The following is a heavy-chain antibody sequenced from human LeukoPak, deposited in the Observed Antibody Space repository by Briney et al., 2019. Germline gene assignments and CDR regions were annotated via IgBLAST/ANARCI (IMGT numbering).Heavy chain of an antibody. V-gene: IGHV1-69*13. D-gene: IGHD3-9*01. CDR3: AGAIRYFDWLPYYYYGMDV. CDR2: IIPIFGTA. J-gene: IGHJ6*02. Sequence: SVKVSCKASGGTFSSYAISWVRQAPGQGLEWIGGIIPIFGTANYAQKFQGRVTITADESTSTAYMELSSLRSEDPAVYYCAGAIRYFDWLPYYYYGMDVWGQGTTVTVSS. CDR1: GGTFSSYA.